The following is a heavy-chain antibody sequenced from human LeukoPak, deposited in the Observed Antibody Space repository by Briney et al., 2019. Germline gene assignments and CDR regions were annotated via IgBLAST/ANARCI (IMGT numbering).Heavy chain of an antibody. J-gene: IGHJ5*02. D-gene: IGHD3-10*02. V-gene: IGHV1-46*01. CDR1: GYTFTSYY. CDR3: ARGPHRRTYDRDNWFDP. Sequence: GASVKVSCKASGYTFTSYYMHWVRQAPGQGLEWMGIINPSGGSTSYAQKFQGRVTMTRDMSTSTVYMELSSLRFEDTAVYYCARGPHRRTYDRDNWFDPWGQGTLVTVSS. CDR2: INPSGGST.